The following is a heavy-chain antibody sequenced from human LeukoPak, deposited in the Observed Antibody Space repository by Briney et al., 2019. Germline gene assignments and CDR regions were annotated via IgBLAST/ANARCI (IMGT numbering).Heavy chain of an antibody. V-gene: IGHV3-74*01. CDR3: AGSGSYYGRLNAFDI. CDR1: GFTFSSYW. D-gene: IGHD1-26*01. Sequence: PGGSLRLSCAASGFTFSSYWMHWVRQAPGKGLVWVSRINTNGSSTSYADSVKGRFTISRDNAKNTLYLQMNSLRAEDTAVYYCAGSGSYYGRLNAFDIWGQGTMVTVSS. J-gene: IGHJ3*02. CDR2: INTNGSST.